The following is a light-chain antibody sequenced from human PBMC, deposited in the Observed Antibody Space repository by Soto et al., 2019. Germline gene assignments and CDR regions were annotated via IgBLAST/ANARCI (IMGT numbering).Light chain of an antibody. J-gene: IGKJ1*01. Sequence: DIQMTQSPSTLSASVGDRVTITCRASQTVSRWLVWYQQKPGRAPKLLIYDAVSLESGVSSRFSGSGSETEFTLTISSLQPDEFATYYCQQYSSSPWTFGQGTKVDIK. CDR3: QQYSSSPWT. CDR2: DAV. V-gene: IGKV1-5*01. CDR1: QTVSRW.